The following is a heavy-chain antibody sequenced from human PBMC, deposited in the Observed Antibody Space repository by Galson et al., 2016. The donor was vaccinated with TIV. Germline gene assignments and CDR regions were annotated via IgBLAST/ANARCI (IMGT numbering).Heavy chain of an antibody. D-gene: IGHD6-19*01. CDR1: GYVFPTYW. V-gene: IGHV5-51*01. Sequence: QSGAEVKKPGESLKISCQASGYVFPTYWLAWVRQMPGKGLEWMGIVYPGDSESRYSPSLQGQVTFSVDKSSSTAYLQWSSLRKTDTAIYYCARQANSGLDYWGQGALVTVSS. CDR3: ARQANSGLDY. J-gene: IGHJ4*02. CDR2: VYPGDSES.